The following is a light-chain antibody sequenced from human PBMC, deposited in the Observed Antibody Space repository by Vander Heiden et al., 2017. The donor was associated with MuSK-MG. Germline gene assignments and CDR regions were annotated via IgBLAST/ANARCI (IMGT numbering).Light chain of an antibody. CDR2: DVS. CDR1: SSDVGGYNY. V-gene: IGLV2-14*03. J-gene: IGLJ1*01. Sequence: QSALTHPASVSGSPGQSITISCTGTSSDVGGYNYVSWYQQHPGKAPKLMIYDVSNRPSGVSNRFSGSKSGNTASLTISELQAEDEADYYCSSYTSSSTLLYVFGTGTKVTVL. CDR3: SSYTSSSTLLYV.